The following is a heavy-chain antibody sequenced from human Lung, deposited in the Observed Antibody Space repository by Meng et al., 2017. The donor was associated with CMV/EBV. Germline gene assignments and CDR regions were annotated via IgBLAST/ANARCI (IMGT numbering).Heavy chain of an antibody. V-gene: IGHV3-74*03. CDR2: INPDGRST. D-gene: IGHD3-10*01. J-gene: IGHJ5*02. CDR3: TADHGSGRYS. CDR1: GFIINTYW. Sequence: LSCAASGFIINTYWMHWVRQAPGKGLVWVSRINPDGRSTTYAESVKGRFTISRDNAKNTLYLQMNSLRDEDTAVYYCTADHGSGRYSWGQGTLVTVSS.